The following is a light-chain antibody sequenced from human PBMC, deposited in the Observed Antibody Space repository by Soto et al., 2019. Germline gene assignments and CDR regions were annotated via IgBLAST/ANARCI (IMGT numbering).Light chain of an antibody. CDR2: DAS. J-gene: IGKJ4*01. CDR1: QSVSSH. V-gene: IGKV3-11*01. CDR3: QQRTNWRLT. Sequence: EIVLTQSPATLSLSPGERATLSCRASQSVSSHLTWYQQKPGQAPRLLINDASNRAPGIPARFSGSGSGTDFTLTISSLEPEDFAVYYCQQRTNWRLTFGGGTKVEIK.